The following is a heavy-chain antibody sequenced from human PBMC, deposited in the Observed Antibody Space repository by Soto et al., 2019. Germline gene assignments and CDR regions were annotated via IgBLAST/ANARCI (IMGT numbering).Heavy chain of an antibody. CDR1: GFTFSSYG. Sequence: QVQLVESGGGVVQPGRSLRLSCAASGFTFSSYGMHWVRQAPGKGLEWVAVIWYDGSNKYYADSVKGRFTISRDNSKKTLHLQMNSLRAEDTAVYYCARDIARLMVRGVITSEYYGMDVWGQGTTVTVSS. V-gene: IGHV3-33*01. D-gene: IGHD3-10*01. CDR3: ARDIARLMVRGVITSEYYGMDV. J-gene: IGHJ6*02. CDR2: IWYDGSNK.